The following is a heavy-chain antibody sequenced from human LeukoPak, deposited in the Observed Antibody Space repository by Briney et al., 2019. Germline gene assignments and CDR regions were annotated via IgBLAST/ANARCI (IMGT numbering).Heavy chain of an antibody. Sequence: SETPSLTCAVYGGSFSGYYWSWIRQPPGKGLEWIGEINHSGSTNYNPSLKSRVTISVDTSKNQFSLKLSSVTAADTAVYYCARMGGRITMVRGADPWGQGTLVTVSS. J-gene: IGHJ5*02. CDR1: GGSFSGYY. V-gene: IGHV4-34*01. CDR3: ARMGGRITMVRGADP. D-gene: IGHD3-10*01. CDR2: INHSGST.